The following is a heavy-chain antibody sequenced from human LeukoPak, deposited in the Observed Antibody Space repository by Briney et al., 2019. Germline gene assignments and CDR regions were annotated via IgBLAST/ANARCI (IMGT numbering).Heavy chain of an antibody. V-gene: IGHV3-7*03. D-gene: IGHD3-10*01. CDR3: AKDTASYYYDSGSDY. Sequence: RRSRRLSCAVFRFIFSSFWMSCVRQAQGKGLGWVANIKQEGREKYYVDSEKGRFTSSRDNAKNSLYLQMNSLRAEDTAVYYCAKDTASYYYDSGSDYWGQRTLVTVSS. CDR1: RFIFSSFW. CDR2: IKQEGREK. J-gene: IGHJ4*02.